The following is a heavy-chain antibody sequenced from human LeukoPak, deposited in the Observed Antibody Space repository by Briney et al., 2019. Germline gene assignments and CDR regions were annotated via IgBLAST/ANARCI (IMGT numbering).Heavy chain of an antibody. J-gene: IGHJ4*02. Sequence: SETLSLTCAVYGGSFSGYYWTWIRQSSGKGLEWIGQIILTHSGRTKYNPSLEGRVTISLDTSKKQFSLNLTSLTAADTAVYYCARRIGGDLAYWGQGSLVTVSS. CDR2: IILTHSGRT. CDR1: GGSFSGYY. D-gene: IGHD2-21*01. CDR3: ARRIGGDLAY. V-gene: IGHV4-34*12.